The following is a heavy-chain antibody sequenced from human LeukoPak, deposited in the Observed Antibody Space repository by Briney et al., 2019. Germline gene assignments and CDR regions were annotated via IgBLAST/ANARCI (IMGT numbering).Heavy chain of an antibody. Sequence: GGSLRLSCAASGFTFSSYWMSRVRQAPGKGLEWVANIKQDGSEKYYVDSVKGRFTISRDNAKNSLYLQMNSLRAEDTAVYYCARDEYVDIVATIPYGMDVWGQGTTVTVSS. D-gene: IGHD5-12*01. J-gene: IGHJ6*02. V-gene: IGHV3-7*01. CDR3: ARDEYVDIVATIPYGMDV. CDR2: IKQDGSEK. CDR1: GFTFSSYW.